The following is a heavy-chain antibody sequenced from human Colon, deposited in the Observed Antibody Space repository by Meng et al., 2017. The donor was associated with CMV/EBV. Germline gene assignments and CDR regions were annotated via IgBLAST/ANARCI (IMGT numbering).Heavy chain of an antibody. D-gene: IGHD1-26*01. CDR2: INPNSGGT. J-gene: IGHJ4*02. CDR1: GYTFTGYY. V-gene: IGHV1-2*06. Sequence: CKASGYTFTGYYMHWVRQAPGQGLEWMGRINPNSGGTNYAQKFQGRVTMTRDTSISTAYMELSRLTSDDTAVYYCARVPLGAITSLDYWGQGTLVTV. CDR3: ARVPLGAITSLDY.